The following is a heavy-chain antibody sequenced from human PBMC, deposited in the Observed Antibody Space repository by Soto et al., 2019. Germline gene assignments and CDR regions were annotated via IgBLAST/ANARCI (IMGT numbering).Heavy chain of an antibody. CDR2: KYYSGAT. J-gene: IGHJ6*02. CDR3: GRGRPNYFSYGLDV. Sequence: PSETLSLTCTVSGGSIKSDYYWAWVRQFPGGGLQWMGYKYYSGATDSDPSLERRVSFSVDMSKNQFSLNLTSVTVADTAVYYCGRGRPNYFSYGLDVWGQGIPVTVSS. CDR1: GGSIKSDYY. V-gene: IGHV4-30-4*01.